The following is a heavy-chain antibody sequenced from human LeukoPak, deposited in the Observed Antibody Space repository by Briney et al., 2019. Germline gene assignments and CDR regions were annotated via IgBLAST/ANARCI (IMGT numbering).Heavy chain of an antibody. V-gene: IGHV3-53*01. CDR2: IYSGGST. CDR3: AKTRNYWYFDY. Sequence: GGSLRLSCAASGFTVSSNYMSWVRQAPGKGLEWVSVIYSGGSTYYADSVKGRFTISRDNSENTLYLQMNSLSAEDTAVYYCAKTRNYWYFDYWGQGTLVTVSS. D-gene: IGHD5-24*01. J-gene: IGHJ4*02. CDR1: GFTVSSNY.